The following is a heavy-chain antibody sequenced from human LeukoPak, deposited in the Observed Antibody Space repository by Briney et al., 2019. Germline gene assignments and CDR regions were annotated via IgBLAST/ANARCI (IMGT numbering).Heavy chain of an antibody. CDR3: ARDRHAYSGTDY. J-gene: IGHJ4*02. V-gene: IGHV4-61*01. Sequence: SETLSLTCTVSGXSVSSGTYFWSWIRQPPGKGLEWIGYISNSGSTNYNPSLKSRVTISADTSKNQFSLKLSSVTAADTAVYYCARDRHAYSGTDYWGQGTLVTVSS. D-gene: IGHD1-26*01. CDR2: ISNSGST. CDR1: GXSVSSGTYF.